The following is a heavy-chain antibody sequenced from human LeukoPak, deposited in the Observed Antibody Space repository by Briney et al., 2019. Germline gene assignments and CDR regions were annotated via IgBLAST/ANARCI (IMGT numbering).Heavy chain of an antibody. CDR2: IKEDGSEK. CDR1: VFTFSRYW. CDR3: ASAQGGDSSPYRPLDY. J-gene: IGHJ4*02. V-gene: IGHV3-7*02. D-gene: IGHD3-22*01. Sequence: GGSLRLSCAASVFTFSRYWMHWVRQAPGKGLEWVANIKEDGSEKYYVDSVKGRFTISRDNAKNSLYLQMNSLRAEDTAVYYCASAQGGDSSPYRPLDYWGQGTLVTASS.